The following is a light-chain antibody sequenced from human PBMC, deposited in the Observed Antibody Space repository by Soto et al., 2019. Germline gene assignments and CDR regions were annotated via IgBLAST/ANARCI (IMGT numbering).Light chain of an antibody. Sequence: DIVMTQYTLSLSVTPGEPASISCRSSQSLLHSNGYNYLDWYLQKPGQSPQVLIYVGSNRASGVPDRFSGSGSGTDFTLKISRVEAEDVGVYYCRQARKTHTFGQGTKVDIK. CDR2: VGS. CDR3: RQARKTHT. J-gene: IGKJ1*01. CDR1: QSLLHSNGYNY. V-gene: IGKV2-28*01.